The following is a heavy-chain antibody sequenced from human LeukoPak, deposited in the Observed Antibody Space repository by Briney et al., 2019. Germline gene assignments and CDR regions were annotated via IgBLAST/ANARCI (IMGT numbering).Heavy chain of an antibody. D-gene: IGHD2-2*01. Sequence: VKVSCKASGGTFSSYAISWVRQAPGQGLEWMGGIIPIFGTANYAQKFQGRVTITTDGSTSTACMELSSLRSEDTAVYYCARVVPAATNYYYYYMDVWGKGTTVTVSS. V-gene: IGHV1-69*13. J-gene: IGHJ6*03. CDR3: ARVVPAATNYYYYYMDV. CDR2: IIPIFGTA. CDR1: GGTFSSYA.